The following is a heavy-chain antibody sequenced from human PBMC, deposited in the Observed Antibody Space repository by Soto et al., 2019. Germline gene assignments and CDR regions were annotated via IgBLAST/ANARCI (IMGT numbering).Heavy chain of an antibody. CDR3: ARAPSYYGSGSYYYFDL. CDR1: GFTFRSSS. CDR2: ISGTSDYI. D-gene: IGHD3-10*01. J-gene: IGHJ4*02. Sequence: GGSLRLSCVASGFTFRSSSMNWVRQAPGKALEWVSSISGTSDYIDYADSVKGRFTVSRDNVKNSLYLQMDSLRAEDTAVYYCARAPSYYGSGSYYYFDLWGQGTLVTVSS. V-gene: IGHV3-21*01.